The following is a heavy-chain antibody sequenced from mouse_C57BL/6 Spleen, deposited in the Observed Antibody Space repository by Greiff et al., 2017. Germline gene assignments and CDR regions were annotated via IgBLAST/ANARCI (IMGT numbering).Heavy chain of an antibody. CDR1: GYTFTDYE. D-gene: IGHD2-1*01. CDR2: IDPETGGT. V-gene: IGHV1-15*01. Sequence: QVQLQQSGAELGRPGASVTLSCKASGYTFTDYEMHWVKQTPVHGLEWIGAIDPETGGTAYNQKFKGKAILTADKSSSTAYMELRSLTSEDSAVYYCTRWQIHYGNYGYFDVWGTGTTVTVSS. J-gene: IGHJ1*03. CDR3: TRWQIHYGNYGYFDV.